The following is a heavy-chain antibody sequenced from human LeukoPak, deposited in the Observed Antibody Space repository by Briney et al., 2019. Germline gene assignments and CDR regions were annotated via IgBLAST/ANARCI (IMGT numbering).Heavy chain of an antibody. V-gene: IGHV3-30-3*01. J-gene: IGHJ4*02. CDR3: GPIDS. Sequence: PGGSLRLSSTASGFAFSNYAIHWVRQAPGKGLEWVAVISDDGNDAYYAGSVEGRFNISRDNFKSTVFLQMNGLRPEDTALYYCGPIDSWGQGTLVTVSS. CDR2: ISDDGNDA. CDR1: GFAFSNYA.